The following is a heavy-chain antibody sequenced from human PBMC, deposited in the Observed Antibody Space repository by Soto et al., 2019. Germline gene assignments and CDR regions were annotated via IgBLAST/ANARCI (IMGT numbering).Heavy chain of an antibody. V-gene: IGHV1-3*05. D-gene: IGHD4-17*01. CDR2: INAGNSET. Sequence: QVHLVQSGAEEKKPGASVKVTCRTSGYTFTTSGVHWVRQAPGQRLEWMGWINAGNSETKYSQKFQGRVTITRDTSASTAYMELSSLTYEDTAVYYCARVVYGGNIYFDYWGQGSLVTVSS. J-gene: IGHJ4*02. CDR3: ARVVYGGNIYFDY. CDR1: GYTFTTSG.